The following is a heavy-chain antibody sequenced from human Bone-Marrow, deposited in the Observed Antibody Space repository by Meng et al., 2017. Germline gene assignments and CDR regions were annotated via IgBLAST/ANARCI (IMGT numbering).Heavy chain of an antibody. D-gene: IGHD5-24*01. CDR1: GGSINSVDYS. V-gene: IGHV4-30-4*01. Sequence: QVHLQESGPGLVKPSQTLSLTCTVSGGSINSVDYSWSWIRQPPGRGLEWIWDIYYSRSTYYNQSLRSRVTLSVDTSKTQFSLILTSVTAADTAVYFCDRVETATTNPYVDYWGQGTLVTVSS. CDR3: DRVETATTNPYVDY. J-gene: IGHJ4*02. CDR2: IYYSRST.